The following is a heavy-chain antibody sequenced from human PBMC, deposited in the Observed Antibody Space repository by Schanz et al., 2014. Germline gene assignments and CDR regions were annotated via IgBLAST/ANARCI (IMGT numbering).Heavy chain of an antibody. Sequence: EVQLVESGGGLVKPGGSLRLSCAASGFTFSNYTMYWVRQAPGKGLEWVSSITSTSRYIYYADSLKGRFTISRDNAKNSVYLQMNSLRAEDTAEYYCAATTILADWGQGTLVAVSS. CDR3: AATTILAD. D-gene: IGHD3-3*01. V-gene: IGHV3-21*01. J-gene: IGHJ4*02. CDR2: ITSTSRYI. CDR1: GFTFSNYT.